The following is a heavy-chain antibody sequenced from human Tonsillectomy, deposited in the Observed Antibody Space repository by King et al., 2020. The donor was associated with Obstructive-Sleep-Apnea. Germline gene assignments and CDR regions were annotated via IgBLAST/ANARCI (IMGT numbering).Heavy chain of an antibody. J-gene: IGHJ4*02. Sequence: VQLVESGGGLVQPGGSLRLSCAASGFTFSSYWMSWVRQAPGKGLEWVANIKQDGSEKYYVETVKGRFTISRDNAKNSLYLQMNSLRAEDTAVYYCARTLEVSSSWPPFDYWGQGTLVTVSS. D-gene: IGHD6-13*01. CDR2: IKQDGSEK. V-gene: IGHV3-7*03. CDR1: GFTFSSYW. CDR3: ARTLEVSSSWPPFDY.